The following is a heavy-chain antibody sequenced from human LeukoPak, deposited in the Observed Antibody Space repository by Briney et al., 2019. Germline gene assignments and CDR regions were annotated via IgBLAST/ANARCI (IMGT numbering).Heavy chain of an antibody. CDR2: MYTGGGR. CDR1: GFILSNYY. V-gene: IGHV3-66*01. J-gene: IGHJ4*02. CDR3: TRGQSYCGADCYSD. Sequence: GGSLRLSCAASGFILSNYYMSWVRQPPGKGLEWVSVMYTGGGRYYCDSVKGRFTISRDNSKNTVFLQMNSLRVEDTALYYCTRGQSYCGADCYSDWGQGTLVTVSS. D-gene: IGHD2-21*02.